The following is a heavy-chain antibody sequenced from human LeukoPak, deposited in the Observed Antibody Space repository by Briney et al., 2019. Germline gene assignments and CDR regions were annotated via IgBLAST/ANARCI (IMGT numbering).Heavy chain of an antibody. V-gene: IGHV4-59*08. CDR2: MCNSGRT. CDR1: GASIRSHF. Sequence: PSETLSLTCIVSGASIRSHFWSWIRRPPGKALEWIGYMCNSGRTNYNPSLKSRVTISVDTSKNQFSLKLSSVTAADTAVYYCAGLAKDLKRTAMVIGDDYYGIDVWGQGTTVTVSS. J-gene: IGHJ6*02. CDR3: AGLAKDLKRTAMVIGDDYYGIDV. D-gene: IGHD5-18*01.